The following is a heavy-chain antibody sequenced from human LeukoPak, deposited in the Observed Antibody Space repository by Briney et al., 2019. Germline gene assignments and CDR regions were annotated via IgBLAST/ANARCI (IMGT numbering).Heavy chain of an antibody. V-gene: IGHV3-7*03. CDR1: GFTFSSYW. CDR3: AKSSYYDSSGYYREYYFDY. D-gene: IGHD3-22*01. Sequence: GGSLRLSCAASGFTFSSYWMSWVRQAPGKGLEWVANINQDGSEKYYVDSVKGRFTISRDNSKNTLYLQMSSLRAGDTAVYYCAKSSYYDSSGYYREYYFDYWGQGTLVTVSS. CDR2: INQDGSEK. J-gene: IGHJ4*02.